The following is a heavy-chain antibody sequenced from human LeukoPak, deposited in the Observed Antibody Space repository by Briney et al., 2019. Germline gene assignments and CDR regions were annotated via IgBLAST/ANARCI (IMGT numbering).Heavy chain of an antibody. CDR2: ISYDGSNK. CDR1: GFTFSSYA. J-gene: IGHJ4*02. V-gene: IGHV3-30-3*02. D-gene: IGHD6-13*01. CDR3: AKFGAAADY. Sequence: GGSLRLSCAASGFTFSSYAMHWVRQAPGKGLEWVAVISYDGSNKYYADSVKGRFTISRDNSKNTLYLQMNSLRAEDTAVYYCAKFGAAADYWGQGTLVTVSS.